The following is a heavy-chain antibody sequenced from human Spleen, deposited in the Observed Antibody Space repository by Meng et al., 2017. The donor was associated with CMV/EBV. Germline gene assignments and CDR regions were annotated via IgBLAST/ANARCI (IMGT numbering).Heavy chain of an antibody. Sequence: SETLSLTCAVYGDSFSNYFWNWVRQPPGKGLGWIGEINNKASTNYNPSLKSRVTMSVDTSKNQFSLKLTSVTAADTAVYYCARAVTKGYYYYGMDVWGQGTTVTVSS. V-gene: IGHV4-34*01. CDR1: GDSFSNYF. D-gene: IGHD4-11*01. J-gene: IGHJ6*02. CDR3: ARAVTKGYYYYGMDV. CDR2: INNKAST.